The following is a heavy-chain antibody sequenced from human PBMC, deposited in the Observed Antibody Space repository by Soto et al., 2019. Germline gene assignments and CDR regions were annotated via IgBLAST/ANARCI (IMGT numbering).Heavy chain of an antibody. CDR1: GGSISSSSYY. D-gene: IGHD3-9*01. V-gene: IGHV4-39*01. J-gene: IGHJ6*02. Sequence: SETLSLTCTVSGGSISSSSYYWGWIRQPPGKGLEWIGSIYYSGSTYHNPSLKSRVTISVDTSKNQFSLKLSSVTAADTAVYYCARQRGYYDILTGYYPYGMDVWGQGTTVTVSS. CDR2: IYYSGST. CDR3: ARQRGYYDILTGYYPYGMDV.